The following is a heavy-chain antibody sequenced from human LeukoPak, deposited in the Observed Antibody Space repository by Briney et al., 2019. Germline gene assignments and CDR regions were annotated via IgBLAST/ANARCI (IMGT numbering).Heavy chain of an antibody. Sequence: GGSLRLSCAASGFTFSSYSMNWVRQAPGKGLEWVSSISSSSSYIYYADSVKGRFTISRDNAKNSLYPQMNSLRAEDTAVYYCARGDDFWSGYYGDYWGQGTLVTVSS. CDR1: GFTFSSYS. D-gene: IGHD3-3*01. CDR3: ARGDDFWSGYYGDY. J-gene: IGHJ4*02. V-gene: IGHV3-21*01. CDR2: ISSSSSYI.